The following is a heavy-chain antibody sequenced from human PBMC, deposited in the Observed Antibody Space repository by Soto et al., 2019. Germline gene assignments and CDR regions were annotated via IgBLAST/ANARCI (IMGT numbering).Heavy chain of an antibody. CDR1: GGSISSGDYY. CDR2: IYYSGST. D-gene: IGHD2-15*01. Sequence: QVQLQESGPGLVKPSQTLSLTCTVSGGSISSGDYYWSWIRQPPGKGLEWIGYIYYSGSTYYNPSLQSRVSISVDTSKNQFSLKLSSVTAADTAVYYCAREPSQSSGEFDYWGQGTLVTVSS. CDR3: AREPSQSSGEFDY. J-gene: IGHJ4*02. V-gene: IGHV4-30-4*01.